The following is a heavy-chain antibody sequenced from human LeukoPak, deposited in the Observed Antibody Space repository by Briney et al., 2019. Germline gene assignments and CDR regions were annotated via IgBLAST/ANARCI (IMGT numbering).Heavy chain of an antibody. CDR1: GFTFSGYA. J-gene: IGHJ4*02. V-gene: IGHV3-23*01. D-gene: IGHD6-19*01. Sequence: GGSLRLSRAASGFTFSGYAMSWVRQAPGKGLEWVSAISDSGGTTYYADSVKSRFTISRDNSKNTLYLQMNSLRAEDTAVYYCAKDHYSSGWYHTPFDYWGQGTLVTVSS. CDR2: ISDSGGTT. CDR3: AKDHYSSGWYHTPFDY.